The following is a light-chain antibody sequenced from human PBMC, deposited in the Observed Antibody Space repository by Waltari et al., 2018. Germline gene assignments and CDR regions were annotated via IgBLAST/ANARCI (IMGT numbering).Light chain of an antibody. Sequence: FVLTQSPDSLSLSAGERATLSCRSSQEIKKFLAWYQQKPGQAPRLIIHDASTRSTGIPARFSGSGSGTDFTLTISSVEPEDLAVYYCQQRSNWPRISFGQGTRLELK. V-gene: IGKV3-11*01. CDR1: QEIKKF. J-gene: IGKJ5*01. CDR3: QQRSNWPRIS. CDR2: DAS.